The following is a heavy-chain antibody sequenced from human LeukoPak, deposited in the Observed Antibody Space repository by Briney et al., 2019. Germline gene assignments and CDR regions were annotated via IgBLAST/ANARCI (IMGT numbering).Heavy chain of an antibody. CDR3: AKDVYDFLSGRTLVDY. CDR1: GFTFSSYG. CDR2: IRYDGSNK. D-gene: IGHD3-3*01. V-gene: IGHV3-30*02. J-gene: IGHJ4*02. Sequence: GGSLRLSCAASGFTFSSYGMHWVRRAPGKGLEWVAFIRYDGSNKYYADSVKGRFTISRDNSKNTLYLQMNSLRAEDTAVYYCAKDVYDFLSGRTLVDYWGQGTLVTVSS.